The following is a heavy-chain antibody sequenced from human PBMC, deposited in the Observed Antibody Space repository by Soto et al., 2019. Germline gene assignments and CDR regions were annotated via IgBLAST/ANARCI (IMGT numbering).Heavy chain of an antibody. CDR1: GGSFSGYY. V-gene: IGHV4-34*01. CDR3: ARENYYYGMDV. CDR2: INHSGST. Sequence: SETLSLTCAVYGGSFSGYYWSWIRQPPGKGLEWIGEINHSGSTNYNPSLKSRVTISVDTSKNQFSLKLSSVTAADTAVYYCARENYYYGMDVWGQGTTVTVSS. J-gene: IGHJ6*02.